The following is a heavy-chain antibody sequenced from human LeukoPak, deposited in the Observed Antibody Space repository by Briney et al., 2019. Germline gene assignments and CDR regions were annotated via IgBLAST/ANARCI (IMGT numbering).Heavy chain of an antibody. CDR1: GFTVSSNY. CDR2: IYSGGST. CDR3: GSQTYYYDSSGYSEGDY. Sequence: PGGSLRLSCAASGFTVSSNYMSWVRQAPGKGLEWVSVIYSGGSTYYADSVKGRFTISRDNSKNTLYLQMNSLRAEDTAVYYCGSQTYYYDSSGYSEGDYWGQGTLVTVSS. D-gene: IGHD3-22*01. V-gene: IGHV3-53*01. J-gene: IGHJ4*02.